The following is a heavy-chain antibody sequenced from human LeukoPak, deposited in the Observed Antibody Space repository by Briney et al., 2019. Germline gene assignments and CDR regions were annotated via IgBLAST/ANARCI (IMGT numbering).Heavy chain of an antibody. CDR2: IFYLGST. V-gene: IGHV4-30-4*01. J-gene: IGHJ5*02. D-gene: IGHD6-6*01. CDR3: ARKYPDHWFDP. Sequence: SWVRQVPGKGLEWIGYIFYLGSTYYNPSLKSRVSISVNTFKNQFSLKLTAVTAADTAVYYCARKYPDHWFDPWGQGTLVTVSS.